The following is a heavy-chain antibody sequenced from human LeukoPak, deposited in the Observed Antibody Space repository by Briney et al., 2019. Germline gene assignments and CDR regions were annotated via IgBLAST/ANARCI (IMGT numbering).Heavy chain of an antibody. CDR3: PRSFGPFNSATWFLSFDS. V-gene: IGHV3-23*01. CDR1: VFPFSSYA. CDR2: ISGGGGTT. Sequence: PGGSLRLSCAASVFPFSSYAMSWIRQAPGKGLEWVSSISGGGGTTYDAYSVKGRFTISRDNAKNTLYLEMSILGADDTAVYYCPRSFGPFNSATWFLSFDSWDPGTLVTVSS. D-gene: IGHD3-10*01. J-gene: IGHJ4*02.